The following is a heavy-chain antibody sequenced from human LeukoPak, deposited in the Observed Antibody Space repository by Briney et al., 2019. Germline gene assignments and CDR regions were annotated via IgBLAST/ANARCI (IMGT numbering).Heavy chain of an antibody. CDR1: GFTFGTYW. CDR3: TSGDYVDY. CDR2: INQDGNDK. Sequence: GGSLRLSCAASGFTFGTYWMNWVRQAPGQGLEWLANINQDGNDKYYVDSVRGRFTISRDNAKRSLYLQMSSLRAEDTAVYFCTSGDYVDYWGQGTLVTVSS. J-gene: IGHJ4*02. V-gene: IGHV3-7*03.